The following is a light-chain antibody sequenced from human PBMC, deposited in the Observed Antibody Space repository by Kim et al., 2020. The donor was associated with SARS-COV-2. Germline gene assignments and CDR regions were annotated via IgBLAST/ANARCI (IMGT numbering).Light chain of an antibody. V-gene: IGKV3-20*01. Sequence: LSPGERATHSCRASQSVPTNYLAWYQQKPGQPPRLLIYRASSRATDIPDRFSGSGSGTDFTLTISRLEPEDFAVYYCQQYGRSPKTFGQGTKLEI. J-gene: IGKJ2*01. CDR3: QQYGRSPKT. CDR1: QSVPTNY. CDR2: RAS.